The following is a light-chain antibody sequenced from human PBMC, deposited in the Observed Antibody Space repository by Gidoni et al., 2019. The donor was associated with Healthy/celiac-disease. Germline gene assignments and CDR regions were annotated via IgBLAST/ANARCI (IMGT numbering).Light chain of an antibody. V-gene: IGLV2-8*01. CDR3: SSYAGSNNYV. Sequence: QSSLTQPPSASGSPAQSVTISCTGTSSDVGGYNYVSWYQQHPGKAPKLMIYEVSKRPSGVPDRFSGSKSGNTASLTVSGLQAEDEADYYCSSYAGSNNYVFGTGTKVTAL. CDR1: SSDVGGYNY. CDR2: EVS. J-gene: IGLJ1*01.